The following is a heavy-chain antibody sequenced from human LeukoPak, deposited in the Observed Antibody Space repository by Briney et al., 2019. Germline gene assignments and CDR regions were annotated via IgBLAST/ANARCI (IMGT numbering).Heavy chain of an antibody. CDR2: IHPDGSIT. Sequence: GRSLRLSCVGSGFTISNYWMHWVRQAPGTGLVWVSRIHPDGSITTYADSVKGRFTISRDNAKNTLYLQMNSLRAEDTAVYYCAPQQTYSPYNWFDPWGQGTLVTVSS. D-gene: IGHD5-12*01. CDR3: APQQTYSPYNWFDP. J-gene: IGHJ5*02. V-gene: IGHV3-74*03. CDR1: GFTISNYW.